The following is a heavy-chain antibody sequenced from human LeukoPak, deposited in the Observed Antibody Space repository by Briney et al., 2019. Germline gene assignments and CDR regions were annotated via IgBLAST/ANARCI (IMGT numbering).Heavy chain of an antibody. CDR2: ISAYNGNT. V-gene: IGHV1-18*01. J-gene: IGHJ6*02. D-gene: IGHD2-2*01. Sequence: ASVKVSCKASGYTFTSYGISWVRQAPGQGLEWMGWISAYNGNTNYAQKLQGRVTVTTDTSTSTAYMELRSLRSDDTAVYYCARGRQLDVVVPAATHAYYYGMDVWGQGTTVTVSS. CDR3: ARGRQLDVVVPAATHAYYYGMDV. CDR1: GYTFTSYG.